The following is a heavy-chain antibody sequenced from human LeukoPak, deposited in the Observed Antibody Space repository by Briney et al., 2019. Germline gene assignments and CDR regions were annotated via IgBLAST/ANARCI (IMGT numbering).Heavy chain of an antibody. J-gene: IGHJ4*02. D-gene: IGHD2-8*02. Sequence: GGSLSLSCAASGFTFSSYSMNWVRQAPGKGLEWVSSISSSSSYIYYADSVKGRFTISRDNARNTLYLQMNSLRAEDTAIYYCARGLLGIDYWGQGTLVTVSS. CDR3: ARGLLGIDY. CDR1: GFTFSSYS. V-gene: IGHV3-21*01. CDR2: ISSSSSYI.